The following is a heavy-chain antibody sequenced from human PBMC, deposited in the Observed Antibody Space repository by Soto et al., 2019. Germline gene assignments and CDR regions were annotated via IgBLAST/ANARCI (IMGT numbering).Heavy chain of an antibody. Sequence: GGSLRLSCAASGFTFSSYSMNWVRQAPGKGLEWVSYISSSSSTIYYADSVKGRFTISRDNAKNSLYLQMNSLRAEDTAVYYCARVRGIAAAGTHWFDPWSQGTLVTVSS. CDR3: ARVRGIAAAGTHWFDP. D-gene: IGHD6-13*01. CDR1: GFTFSSYS. CDR2: ISSSSSTI. J-gene: IGHJ5*02. V-gene: IGHV3-48*01.